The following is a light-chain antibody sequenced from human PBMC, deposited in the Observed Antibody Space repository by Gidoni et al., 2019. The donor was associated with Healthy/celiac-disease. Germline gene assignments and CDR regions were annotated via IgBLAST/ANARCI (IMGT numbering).Light chain of an antibody. CDR3: HTAYT. CDR1: QSVSSSY. J-gene: IGKJ2*01. CDR2: GAS. Sequence: EIVLTQSPGTLSLSPGERATLSCRASQSVSSSYLAWYQQKPGQAPRLLIYGASSRATGIPDRFSGSGSGTDFTLTISRLEPEDFAVYYCHTAYTFGQGTKLEIK. V-gene: IGKV3-20*01.